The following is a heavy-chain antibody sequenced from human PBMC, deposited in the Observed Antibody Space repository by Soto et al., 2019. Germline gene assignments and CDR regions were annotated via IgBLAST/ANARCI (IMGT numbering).Heavy chain of an antibody. D-gene: IGHD6-25*01. CDR1: GFTFSTYG. CDR2: ISYDGSNK. J-gene: IGHJ6*04. Sequence: QVQLVESGGGVVQPGRSLRLSCAASGFTFSTYGMHWVRQAPGKGLEWVAVISYDGSNKYYADSVKGRFSISRDDSKKTLYLQMNSLRAEDTAVYYCAKDRGGYSGDGMDVWGKGTTITVSS. V-gene: IGHV3-30*18. CDR3: AKDRGGYSGDGMDV.